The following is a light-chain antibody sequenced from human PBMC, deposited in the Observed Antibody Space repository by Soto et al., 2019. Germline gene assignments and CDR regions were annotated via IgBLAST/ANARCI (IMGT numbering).Light chain of an antibody. CDR3: QQYKSYWT. V-gene: IGKV1-5*01. CDR1: QSISTW. CDR2: DVS. J-gene: IGKJ1*01. Sequence: DIQMTQSPSPLSASVRHRVTIPCRASQSISTWLAWYQQIPGKAPKALIYDVSSWESGVPSRFSGSGSGTEFTLTISSLQPDDFATYYCQQYKSYWTFGQGTKVDI.